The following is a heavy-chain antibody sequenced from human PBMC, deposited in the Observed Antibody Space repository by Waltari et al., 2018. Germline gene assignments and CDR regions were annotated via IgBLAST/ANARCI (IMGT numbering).Heavy chain of an antibody. CDR1: GHRLGNDW. CDR3: TRGGLDSSWYWRD. J-gene: IGHJ4*02. CDR2: IKEDGSEK. D-gene: IGHD6-13*01. Sequence: EVQLVESGGGLAQPGGALRLSCAASGHRLGNDWMTWVRPASGKGPEWVANIKEDGSEKYYMDSVKGRFTISRDNAKNSLYLQMNNLRVEDTAVYYCTRGGLDSSWYWRDWGQGTLVTVSS. V-gene: IGHV3-7*01.